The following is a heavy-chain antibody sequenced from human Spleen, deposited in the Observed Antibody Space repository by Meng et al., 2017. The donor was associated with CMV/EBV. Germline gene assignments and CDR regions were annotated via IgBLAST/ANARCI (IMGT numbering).Heavy chain of an antibody. CDR3: ARDYGYDSSGYYDLDY. J-gene: IGHJ4*02. CDR1: GFTFSSYE. CDR2: ISSSGSTI. Sequence: GESLKISCAASGFTFSSYEMNWVRQALGKGLEWVSYISSSGSTIYYADSVKGRFTISRDNAKNSLYLQMNSLRAEDTAVYYCARDYGYDSSGYYDLDYWGQGTLVTVSS. D-gene: IGHD3-22*01. V-gene: IGHV3-48*03.